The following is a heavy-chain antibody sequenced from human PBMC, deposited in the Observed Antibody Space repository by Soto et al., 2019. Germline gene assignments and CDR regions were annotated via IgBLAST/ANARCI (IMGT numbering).Heavy chain of an antibody. V-gene: IGHV1-2*02. J-gene: IGHJ5*02. CDR2: INPNNGVT. CDR3: ARGALTVANWFDP. Sequence: QVQLVQSGAEVKKPGASVEVSCKASGYTFTDYYMNWVRQAPGQGLEWMGWINPNNGVTNYAQKFQGRVTMTRDTSISTAYMDLSRLRSDDTALYYCARGALTVANWFDPWGQGTQVTVSS. D-gene: IGHD6-19*01. CDR1: GYTFTDYY.